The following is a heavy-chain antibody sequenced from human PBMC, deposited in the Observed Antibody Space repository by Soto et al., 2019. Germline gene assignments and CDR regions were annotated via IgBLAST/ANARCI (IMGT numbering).Heavy chain of an antibody. J-gene: IGHJ5*02. Sequence: QLQLQESGPGLVKPSETLSLTCTVSGGSISSSSYYWGWIRQPPGKGLEWIGSIYYSGSTYYNPSLKCRVTISVDTSKNQFSLKLSSVTAADTAVYYCACTPVVVVPAAMSYNWFDPWGQGTLVTVSS. CDR1: GGSISSSSYY. D-gene: IGHD2-2*01. V-gene: IGHV4-39*01. CDR3: ACTPVVVVPAAMSYNWFDP. CDR2: IYYSGST.